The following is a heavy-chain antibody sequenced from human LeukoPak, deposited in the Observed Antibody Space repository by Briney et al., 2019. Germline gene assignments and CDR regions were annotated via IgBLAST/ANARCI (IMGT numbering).Heavy chain of an antibody. J-gene: IGHJ5*02. V-gene: IGHV1-2*02. CDR1: GYTFTGYY. D-gene: IGHD2-2*01. CDR2: INPNSGGT. Sequence: ASVKVSCKASGYTFTGYYMHWVRQAPGQGLEWMGWINPNSGGTNYAQKFQGRVTMTRGTSISTAYMELSRLRSDDTAVYYCARDLGYCSSTSCNNWFDPWGQGTLVTVSS. CDR3: ARDLGYCSSTSCNNWFDP.